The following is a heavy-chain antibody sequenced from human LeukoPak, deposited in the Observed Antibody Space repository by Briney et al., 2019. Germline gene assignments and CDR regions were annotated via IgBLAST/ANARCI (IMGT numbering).Heavy chain of an antibody. CDR1: GLTINNNY. CDR3: ARDSAFSSYSN. D-gene: IGHD2-15*01. Sequence: GGSLRLSCTASGLTINNNYMSWVRQAPGKGLEWVSIIYSDRSTYYPESVKGRFTISRDDSKNTLFLQMDSLRVEDTAIYYCARDSAFSSYSNWGQGALVTVSS. V-gene: IGHV3-53*01. J-gene: IGHJ1*01. CDR2: IYSDRST.